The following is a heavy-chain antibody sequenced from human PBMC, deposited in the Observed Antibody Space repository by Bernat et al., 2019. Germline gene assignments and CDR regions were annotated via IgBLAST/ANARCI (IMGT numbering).Heavy chain of an antibody. CDR1: GFTFSSYG. CDR3: AKGIYGVSGSYYSSYFDY. CDR2: ISYDGSNK. Sequence: QVQLVESGGGVVQPGRSLRLSCAASGFTFSSYGMHWVRQAPGKGLEWVAVISYDGSNKYYADSVKGRFTISRDNSKNTLYLQMNSLRAEDTAVYYCAKGIYGVSGSYYSSYFDYWGQGTLVTVSS. D-gene: IGHD3-10*01. V-gene: IGHV3-30*18. J-gene: IGHJ4*02.